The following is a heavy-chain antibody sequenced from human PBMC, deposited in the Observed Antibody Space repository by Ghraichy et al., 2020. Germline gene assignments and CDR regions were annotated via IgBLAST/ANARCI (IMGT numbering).Heavy chain of an antibody. J-gene: IGHJ4*02. CDR1: GGSISSSSYY. Sequence: SLTLSLTCTVSGGSISSSSYYWGWIRQPPGKGLEWIGSIYYSGSTYYNPSLKSRVTISIDTSKNQFSLKLSSVTAADTAVYYCARMKRFPRPKAFDYWGQGTLVTVSS. D-gene: IGHD3-16*01. CDR3: ARMKRFPRPKAFDY. CDR2: IYYSGST. V-gene: IGHV4-39*01.